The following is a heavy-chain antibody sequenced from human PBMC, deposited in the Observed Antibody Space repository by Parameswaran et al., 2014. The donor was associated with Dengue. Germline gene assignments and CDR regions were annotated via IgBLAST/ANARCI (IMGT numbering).Heavy chain of an antibody. CDR2: IYSGGST. J-gene: IGHJ4*02. V-gene: IGHV3-53*01. D-gene: IGHD5-12*01. CDR3: AREYSGYHTNFDY. Sequence: RWIRQPPGKGLEWVSVIYSGGSTYYADSVKGRFTISRDNSKNTLYLQMNSLRAEDTAVYYCAREYSGYHTNFDYWGQGTLVTVSS.